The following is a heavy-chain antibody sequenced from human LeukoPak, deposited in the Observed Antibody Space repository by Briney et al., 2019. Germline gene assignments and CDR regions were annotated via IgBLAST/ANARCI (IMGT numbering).Heavy chain of an antibody. J-gene: IGHJ4*02. D-gene: IGHD2-2*02. Sequence: GGSLRLSCAASGFTFSSYAMSWVRQAPGKGLEWVSAISGSGGSTYYADSVKGRFTISRDNSKNTLYLQMNSLRAEDMAVYYCAKVAEIVVVPAAIAVDYWGQGTLVTVSS. V-gene: IGHV3-23*01. CDR2: ISGSGGST. CDR1: GFTFSSYA. CDR3: AKVAEIVVVPAAIAVDY.